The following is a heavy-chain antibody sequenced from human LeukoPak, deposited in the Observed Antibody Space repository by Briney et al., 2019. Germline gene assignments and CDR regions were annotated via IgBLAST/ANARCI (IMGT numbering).Heavy chain of an antibody. CDR1: GYSISSGYY. J-gene: IGHJ4*02. V-gene: IGHV4-38-2*02. CDR2: IYHSGST. D-gene: IGHD5-18*01. CDR3: ARVVDTAMVTSNVIDY. Sequence: SETLSLTCTVSGYSISSGYYWGWIWQPPGKGLEWIGSIYHSGSTYYNPSLKSRVTISVDTSKNQFSLKLSSVTAADTAVYYCARVVDTAMVTSNVIDYWGQGTLVTVSS.